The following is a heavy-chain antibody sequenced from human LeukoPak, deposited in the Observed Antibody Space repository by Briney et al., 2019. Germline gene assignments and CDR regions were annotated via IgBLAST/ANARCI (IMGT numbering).Heavy chain of an antibody. V-gene: IGHV4-59*10. D-gene: IGHD1-26*01. Sequence: PSETLSLTCAVYGGSFSGYYWSWIRQPAGKGLEWIGRIYNSGSTNCNPSLKSRVTMSVDMSKNQFSLKLSSVTAADTAVYYCARVGGGGSYVSWGQGTLVTVSS. J-gene: IGHJ5*02. CDR1: GGSFSGYY. CDR3: ARVGGGGSYVS. CDR2: IYNSGST.